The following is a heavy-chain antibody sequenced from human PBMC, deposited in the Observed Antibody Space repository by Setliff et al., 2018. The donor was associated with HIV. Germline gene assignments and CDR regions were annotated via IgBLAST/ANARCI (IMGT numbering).Heavy chain of an antibody. CDR2: SNQSGSG. CDR3: ARESDCSSARCQAALEWLEWNYYYGMDV. D-gene: IGHD3-3*01. J-gene: IGHJ6*02. V-gene: IGHV4-34*01. Sequence: SETLSLTCVVYGGSFRGYYWSWIRQPPGKGLEWIGESNQSGSGNYNPSLKSRVTISVDTSKNEFSLNMGSVTAEDTAVYYCARESDCSSARCQAALEWLEWNYYYGMDVRGQGTTVTVS. CDR1: GGSFRGYY.